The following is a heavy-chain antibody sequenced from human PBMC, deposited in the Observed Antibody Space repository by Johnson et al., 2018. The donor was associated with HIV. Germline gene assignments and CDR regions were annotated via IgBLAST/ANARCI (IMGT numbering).Heavy chain of an antibody. Sequence: VQLVESGGGLVQPGGSLRLSCAASGFTFSSYAMSWVRQAPGKGLEWVSAISGSGGSTYYADSAKGRFTISRDNSKTTLYLQMNSLGAEDTALYYCAAIGGIGSSWSAAFDIWGQGTMVTVSS. CDR1: GFTFSSYA. J-gene: IGHJ3*02. CDR3: AAIGGIGSSWSAAFDI. D-gene: IGHD6-13*01. CDR2: ISGSGGST. V-gene: IGHV3-23*04.